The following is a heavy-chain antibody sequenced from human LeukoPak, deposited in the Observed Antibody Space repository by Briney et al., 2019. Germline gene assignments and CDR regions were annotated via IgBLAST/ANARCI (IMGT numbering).Heavy chain of an antibody. D-gene: IGHD2-8*01. J-gene: IGHJ4*02. V-gene: IGHV3-30-3*01. CDR3: ARGGSLYGPYSDY. Sequence: GRSLRLSCAASGFTFSSYAMHWVRQAPGKGLEWVAVISYDGSNKYYADSVKGRFTISRDNSKNTLYLQMNSLRAEDTAVYYCARGGSLYGPYSDYWGQGTLVTVSS. CDR1: GFTFSSYA. CDR2: ISYDGSNK.